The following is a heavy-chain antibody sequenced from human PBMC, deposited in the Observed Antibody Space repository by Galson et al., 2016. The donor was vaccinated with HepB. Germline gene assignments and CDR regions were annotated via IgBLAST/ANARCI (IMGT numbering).Heavy chain of an antibody. CDR1: AYTFTNYA. CDR2: VIPGNGDT. D-gene: IGHD1-26*01. CDR3: AREGNYYTLDY. Sequence: SVKVSCKASAYTFTNYAIHWVRQAPGQGLEWMGWVIPGNGDTKYSQTFQSRVTFARDTSANTAYIELSSLRSEDTAVYYCAREGNYYTLDYWGQGTLVTVSS. V-gene: IGHV1-3*01. J-gene: IGHJ4*02.